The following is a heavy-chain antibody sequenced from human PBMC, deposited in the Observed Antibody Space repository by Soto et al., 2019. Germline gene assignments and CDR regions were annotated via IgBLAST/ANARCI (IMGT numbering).Heavy chain of an antibody. CDR2: IYYSGST. V-gene: IGHV4-31*03. Sequence: QVQLQESGPGLVKPSQTLSLTCTVSGGSISSGGYYWSWIRQHPGKGLEWIGYIYYSGSTYYNPSLMSRVTISVDTSNNQFSLKLRSVTAADTAVYYCAGGRLDSSGYLTYYFDYWGQGTLVTVSS. CDR3: AGGRLDSSGYLTYYFDY. J-gene: IGHJ4*02. D-gene: IGHD3-22*01. CDR1: GGSISSGGYY.